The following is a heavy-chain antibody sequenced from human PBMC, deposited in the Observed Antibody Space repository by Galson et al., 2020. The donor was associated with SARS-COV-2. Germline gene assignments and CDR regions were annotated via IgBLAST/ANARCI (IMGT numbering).Heavy chain of an antibody. CDR2: ISYDGSNK. J-gene: IGHJ4*02. CDR1: GFTFSSNA. CDR3: AREKRVTTADY. Sequence: GGSLRLSCAASGFTFSSNAIHWVRQAPGKGLEWVAVISYDGSNKYYADSVKGRFTISRDNSKNTLYLQMNSLRAEDTAVYYCAREKRVTTADYWGQGTLVTVSS. V-gene: IGHV3-30*04. D-gene: IGHD4-17*01.